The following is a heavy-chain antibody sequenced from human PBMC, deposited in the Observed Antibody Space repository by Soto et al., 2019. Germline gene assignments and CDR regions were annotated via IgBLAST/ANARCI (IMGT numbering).Heavy chain of an antibody. CDR2: ISGSGGST. Sequence: GGSLRLSWAASGFTFSSYAMSWVRQAPGKGLEWVSAISGSGGSTYYADSVKGRFTISRDNSKNTLYLQMNSLRAEDTAVYYCAKDNGFLTSTVDFDYWGQGTLVTVSS. D-gene: IGHD4-17*01. J-gene: IGHJ4*02. CDR3: AKDNGFLTSTVDFDY. CDR1: GFTFSSYA. V-gene: IGHV3-23*01.